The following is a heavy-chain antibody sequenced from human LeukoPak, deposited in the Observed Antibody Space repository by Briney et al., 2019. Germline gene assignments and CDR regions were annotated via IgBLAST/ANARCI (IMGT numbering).Heavy chain of an antibody. CDR3: ARDGYCSGGSCYFMSAFDI. D-gene: IGHD2-15*01. Sequence: ASVKVSCKASGYTFTSYGISWVRQAPGQGLEWMGWISAYNGNTNYAQKLQGRVTMTTDTSTSTAYMELRSLRSDDTAVYYCARDGYCSGGSCYFMSAFDIWGQGTMVTVSS. J-gene: IGHJ3*02. V-gene: IGHV1-18*01. CDR1: GYTFTSYG. CDR2: ISAYNGNT.